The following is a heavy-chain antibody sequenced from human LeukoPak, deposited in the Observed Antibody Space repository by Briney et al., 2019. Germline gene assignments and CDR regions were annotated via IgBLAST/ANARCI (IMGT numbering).Heavy chain of an antibody. J-gene: IGHJ3*02. D-gene: IGHD5-24*01. CDR3: ARRGSRDAYNHGFDI. CDR1: GGSISSYY. V-gene: IGHV4-59*08. CDR2: IYNGGST. Sequence: PSETLSLTCTVSGGSISSYYWSWIRQPPGKGLEWIGYIYNGGSTSYSPSLGSRVTISVDTSTNQFSLELRSVTAADTAIYYCARRGSRDAYNHGFDIWGQGTMVTVSS.